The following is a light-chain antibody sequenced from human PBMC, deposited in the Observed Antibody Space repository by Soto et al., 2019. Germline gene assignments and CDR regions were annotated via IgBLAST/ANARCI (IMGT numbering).Light chain of an antibody. Sequence: QSVLTQPPSASGSPGQSVTISCTGTSSDVGGYNYVSWYQQHPGKAPKLMIYEVSKLPSGVPDRFSGSKSGNTASLTVSGLQAEDEADYYCSSYAGSNNFVVFGGRTKVTVL. CDR2: EVS. V-gene: IGLV2-8*01. J-gene: IGLJ2*01. CDR1: SSDVGGYNY. CDR3: SSYAGSNNFVV.